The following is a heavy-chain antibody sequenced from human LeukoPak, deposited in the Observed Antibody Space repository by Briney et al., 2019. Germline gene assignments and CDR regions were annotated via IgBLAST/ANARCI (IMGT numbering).Heavy chain of an antibody. V-gene: IGHV4-39*07. CDR1: GGSINSSSYY. Sequence: SETLSLTCTVSGGSINSSSYYWGWIRQPPGKGLEWIGEINHSGSTNYNPSLKSRVTISVDTSKNQFSLKLSSVTAADTAVYYCARLKLSRDGYYSVSEYYFDYWGQGTLVTVSS. CDR2: INHSGST. D-gene: IGHD5-24*01. CDR3: ARLKLSRDGYYSVSEYYFDY. J-gene: IGHJ4*02.